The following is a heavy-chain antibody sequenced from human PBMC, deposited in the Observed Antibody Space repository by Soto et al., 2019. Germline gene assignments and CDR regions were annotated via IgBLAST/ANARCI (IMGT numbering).Heavy chain of an antibody. D-gene: IGHD4-4*01. Sequence: SQTLSLTCTVSGGYMSSNYWSCIRQSPGKGLEWIGLVYYRGTKYNPSFEIRVTMSVDTPKKQFSLVLSSVTAADTAVYYCVSYRGAFYFDHGGEGTLVTVSS. V-gene: IGHV4-59*01. J-gene: IGHJ4*02. CDR2: VYYRGT. CDR1: GGYMSSNY. CDR3: VSYRGAFYFDH.